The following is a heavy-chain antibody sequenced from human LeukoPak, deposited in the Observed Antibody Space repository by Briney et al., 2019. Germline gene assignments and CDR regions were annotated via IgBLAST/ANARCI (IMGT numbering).Heavy chain of an antibody. V-gene: IGHV3-23*01. CDR3: AKHVRTNVWFFDS. D-gene: IGHD3-9*01. J-gene: IGHJ4*02. CDR1: GFTFSSYA. Sequence: PGGSLRLSCAASGFTFSSYAMSWVRQAPGKGLEWVSAISGSGGSTYYADSVKGRFTVSRDNSKNTLYLQMDSLKAEDTAVYYCAKHVRTNVWFFDSWGQGTLVTVSS. CDR2: ISGSGGST.